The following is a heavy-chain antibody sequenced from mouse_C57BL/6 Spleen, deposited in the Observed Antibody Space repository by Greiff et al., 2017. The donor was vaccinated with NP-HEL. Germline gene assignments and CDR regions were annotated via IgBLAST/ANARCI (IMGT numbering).Heavy chain of an antibody. CDR3: ARGDGYYWYFDV. D-gene: IGHD2-3*01. CDR1: GCTFTGYW. V-gene: IGHV1-9*01. Sequence: VQLQESGAELMKPGASVKLSCKATGCTFTGYWIEWVKQRPGHGLEWIGEILPGSGSTNYNEKFKGKATFTADTSSNTAYMQLSSLTTEDSAIYYCARGDGYYWYFDVWGTGTTVTVSS. J-gene: IGHJ1*03. CDR2: ILPGSGST.